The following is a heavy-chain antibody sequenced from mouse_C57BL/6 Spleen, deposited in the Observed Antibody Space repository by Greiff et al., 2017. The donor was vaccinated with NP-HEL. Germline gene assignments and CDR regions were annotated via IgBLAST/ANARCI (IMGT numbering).Heavy chain of an antibody. J-gene: IGHJ3*01. CDR2: IYPGSGNT. D-gene: IGHD1-1*01. CDR1: GYTFTDYY. V-gene: IGHV1-76*01. Sequence: VQLQQSGAELVRPGASVKLSCKASGYTFTDYYINWVKQRPGQGLEWIARIYPGSGNTYYNEKFKGKATLTAEKSSSTAYMQLSSLTSEDSAVYFCARDYGSSYPWFAYWGQGTLVTVSA. CDR3: ARDYGSSYPWFAY.